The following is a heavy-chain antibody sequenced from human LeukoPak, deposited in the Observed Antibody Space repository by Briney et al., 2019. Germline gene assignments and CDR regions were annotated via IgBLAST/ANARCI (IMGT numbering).Heavy chain of an antibody. CDR3: AREGYYYGSGSYQGDY. V-gene: IGHV1-18*04. J-gene: IGHJ4*02. Sequence: ASVKVSCKASGYTFTSYGISWVRQAPAQGLEWMGWSSAYNGNTNYAQKLQGRVTMITDTSTSTAYMELRRLRSDDTAVYYCAREGYYYGSGSYQGDYWGQGTLVTVSS. D-gene: IGHD3-10*01. CDR2: SSAYNGNT. CDR1: GYTFTSYG.